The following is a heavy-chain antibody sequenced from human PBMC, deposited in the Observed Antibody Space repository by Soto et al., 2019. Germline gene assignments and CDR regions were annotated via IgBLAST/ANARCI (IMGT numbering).Heavy chain of an antibody. CDR3: ATQGDGELIGY. Sequence: GGSLRLSCAASGFTFSSYAMSWVRQAPGKGLEWVSAISGSGGSTYYADSVKGRFTISRDNSKNTLYLQMNSLRAEDTAVYYCATQGDGELIGYWGQGTLVTVSS. J-gene: IGHJ4*02. CDR2: ISGSGGST. CDR1: GFTFSSYA. V-gene: IGHV3-23*01. D-gene: IGHD1-26*01.